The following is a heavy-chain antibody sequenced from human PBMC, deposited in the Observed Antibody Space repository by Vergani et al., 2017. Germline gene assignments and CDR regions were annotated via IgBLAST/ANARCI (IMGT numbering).Heavy chain of an antibody. CDR1: GLTFSSYG. D-gene: IGHD2-2*01. CDR3: AKARSVDFRVVVPAAPLDY. V-gene: IGHV3-30*18. J-gene: IGHJ4*02. CDR2: ISYDGSNK. Sequence: QVQLVESGGGVVQPGRSLRLSCAASGLTFSSYGMHWVRQAPGKGLEWVAVISYDGSNKYYADSVKGRFTISRDNSKNTLYLQMNSLRAEDTAVYYCAKARSVDFRVVVPAAPLDYWGQGTLVTVSS.